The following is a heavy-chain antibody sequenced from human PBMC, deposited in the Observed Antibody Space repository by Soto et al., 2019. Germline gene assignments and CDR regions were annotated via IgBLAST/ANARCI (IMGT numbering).Heavy chain of an antibody. CDR2: ISGSGGST. V-gene: IGHV3-23*01. Sequence: GGSLSLSCAASGFTFSSYAMSWVRQAPGKGLEWVSAISGSGGSTYYADSVKGRFTISRDNSKNTLYLQMNSLRAEDTAVYYCAKGPARGGDCSGGSCYNYYYYYYMDVWGKGTTVTVSS. D-gene: IGHD2-15*01. CDR1: GFTFSSYA. J-gene: IGHJ6*03. CDR3: AKGPARGGDCSGGSCYNYYYYYYMDV.